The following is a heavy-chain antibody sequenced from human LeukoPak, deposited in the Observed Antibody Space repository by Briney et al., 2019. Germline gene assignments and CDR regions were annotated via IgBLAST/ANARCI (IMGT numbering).Heavy chain of an antibody. CDR1: GFTVSSNY. Sequence: GGSLRLSCAAFGFTVSSNYMSWVRQXXXKXLXXXSVIYSGSSTYYAXSVKGRFTISRDNSKNTLYLQMNSLRAEDTAVYYCARGGSTSPRHFDYWGQGTLVTVSS. D-gene: IGHD2-2*01. J-gene: IGHJ4*02. CDR3: ARGGSTSPRHFDY. V-gene: IGHV3-53*01. CDR2: IYSGSST.